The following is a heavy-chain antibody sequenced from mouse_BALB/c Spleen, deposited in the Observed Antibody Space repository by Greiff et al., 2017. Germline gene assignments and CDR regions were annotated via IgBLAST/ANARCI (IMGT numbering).Heavy chain of an antibody. J-gene: IGHJ2*01. D-gene: IGHD2-2*01. V-gene: IGHV1-87*01. CDR2: IYPGDGDT. CDR1: CYTFTSYW. CDR3: AKDYGYDRGNFFDY. Sequence: VQLQQSGAELARPGASVKLSCKASCYTFTSYWMQWVKQRPGQGLEWIGAIYPGDGDTRYTQKFKGKATLTADKSSSTAYMQLSSLASEDSAVYYCAKDYGYDRGNFFDYWGQGTTLTVSS.